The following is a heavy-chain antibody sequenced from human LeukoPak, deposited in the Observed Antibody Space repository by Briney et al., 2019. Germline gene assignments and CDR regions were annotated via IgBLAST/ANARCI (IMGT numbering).Heavy chain of an antibody. CDR3: TRHYYDSSGYC. CDR2: IRSKAYGGTT. D-gene: IGHD3-22*01. J-gene: IGHJ4*02. Sequence: GGSLRLSCAVSGFSFSTYSMNWVRQAPGKGLEWVGFIRSKAYGGTTEYAASVKGRFTISRDDSKSIAYLQMNSLKTEDTAVYYCTRHYYDSSGYCWGQGTLVTVSS. V-gene: IGHV3-49*04. CDR1: GFSFSTYS.